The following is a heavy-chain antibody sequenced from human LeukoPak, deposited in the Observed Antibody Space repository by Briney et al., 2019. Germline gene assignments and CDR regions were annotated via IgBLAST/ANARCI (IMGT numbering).Heavy chain of an antibody. CDR1: GGSISSGGYY. CDR3: ARGSYDFWNWFDP. CDR2: IYYSGST. V-gene: IGHV4-31*03. J-gene: IGHJ5*02. Sequence: SETLSLTCTVSGGSISSGGYYWSWIRQHPGKGLEWIGYIYYSGSTYYNPSFKSRVTISVDTSKNQFSLKLSSVTAADTAVYYCARGSYDFWNWFDPWGQGTLVTVSS. D-gene: IGHD3-3*01.